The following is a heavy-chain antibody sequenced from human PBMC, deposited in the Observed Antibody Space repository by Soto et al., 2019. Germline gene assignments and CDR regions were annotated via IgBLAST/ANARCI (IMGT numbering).Heavy chain of an antibody. CDR3: AADRNYYDFWSGYHFSGMDV. Sequence: ASVKVSCKASGYTFTSYGISWVRQAPGQGLEWMGWIVGGSGNTNYAQKFQERVTITRDMSTSTAYMELSSLRSEDTAVYYCAADRNYYDFWSGYHFSGMDVWGQGTTVTVSS. CDR1: GYTFTSYG. CDR2: IVGGSGNT. D-gene: IGHD3-3*01. V-gene: IGHV1-58*02. J-gene: IGHJ6*02.